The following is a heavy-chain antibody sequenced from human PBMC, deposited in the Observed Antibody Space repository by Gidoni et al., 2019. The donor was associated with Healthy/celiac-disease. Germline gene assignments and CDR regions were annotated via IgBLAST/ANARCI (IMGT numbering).Heavy chain of an antibody. CDR1: GCSISSSY. CDR2: IYYRGST. D-gene: IGHD6-13*01. V-gene: IGHV4-59*01. J-gene: IGHJ5*02. CDR3: ARAHSSSWEKYNWFDP. Sequence: QVQLQESGPGLVKPSETLSLTCTVSGCSISSSYWSWIRQPPGKGLEWIGYIYYRGSTNYNPSLKSRVTISVDTSKNQFSLKLSSVTAADTAVYYCARAHSSSWEKYNWFDPWGQGTLVTVSS.